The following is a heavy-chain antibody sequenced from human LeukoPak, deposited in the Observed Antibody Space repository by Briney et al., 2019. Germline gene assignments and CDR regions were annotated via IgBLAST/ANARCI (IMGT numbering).Heavy chain of an antibody. CDR1: GFDLNTYE. CDR3: ARGDPHADL. CDR2: ITISGHTK. Sequence: QPGGSLRLSCAASGFDLNTYEMNWVRRAPGKGLEWIADITISGHTKNYADSVKGRFTISRDNAGTSLYLQMNSLRVEDTGVYYCARGDPHADLWGQGTLVTVSS. J-gene: IGHJ5*02. V-gene: IGHV3-48*03.